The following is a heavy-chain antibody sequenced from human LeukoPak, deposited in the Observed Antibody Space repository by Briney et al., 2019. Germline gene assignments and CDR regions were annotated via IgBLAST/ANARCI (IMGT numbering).Heavy chain of an antibody. D-gene: IGHD3-10*01. CDR3: ARGFRGRFSVWDAFQI. V-gene: IGHV4-34*01. CDR1: GGSFSGYY. Sequence: PSETLSLTCAVYGGSFSGYYWGWIRQPPGKGLEWIGTIYHGGSTDYNPSLKSRVIISVDTSKNQFSLKLTSVTAADTAVYYCARGFRGRFSVWDAFQIWGQGTMVTVSS. CDR2: IYHGGST. J-gene: IGHJ3*02.